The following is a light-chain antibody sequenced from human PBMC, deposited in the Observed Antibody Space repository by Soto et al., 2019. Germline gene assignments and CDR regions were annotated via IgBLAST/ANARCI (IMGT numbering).Light chain of an antibody. CDR1: QSVSSY. Sequence: EIVLTQSPGTLSLSPGERATLSCRASQSVSSYLAWYQQKPGQAPRLLIYDASNRATGIPARFSGSGSGTDFTLTASSLEPEDFAVYYCQQRSNWPLTFGGGTKVDIK. CDR3: QQRSNWPLT. CDR2: DAS. J-gene: IGKJ4*01. V-gene: IGKV3-11*01.